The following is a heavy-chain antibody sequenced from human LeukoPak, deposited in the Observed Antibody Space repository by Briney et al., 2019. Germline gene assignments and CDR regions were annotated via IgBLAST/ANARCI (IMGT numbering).Heavy chain of an antibody. D-gene: IGHD6-19*01. V-gene: IGHV3-7*05. CDR1: GFTFSSYG. CDR2: IKPDGNEK. J-gene: IGHJ4*02. Sequence: GGSLRLSCAASGFTFSSYGMHWVRQAPGKGLEWVANIKPDGNEKYYVDSAKGRFTISRDDAKNSLYLQINSLRADDTAMYYCAREAGWDKFDYWSQGTLVTVSS. CDR3: AREAGWDKFDY.